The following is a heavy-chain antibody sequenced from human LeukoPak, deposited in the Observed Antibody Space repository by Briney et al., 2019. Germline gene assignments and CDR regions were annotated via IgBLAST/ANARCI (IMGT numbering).Heavy chain of an antibody. D-gene: IGHD1-26*01. CDR1: GFTFDDYA. Sequence: GGSLRLSCAASGFTFDDYAMHWVRQAPGKGLEWVSGISWNSGSIGYADSVKGRFTISRDNAKNSLYLQMNSLRAEDTALYYCAKAARSGSYFDYWGQGTLVTVSS. CDR3: AKAARSGSYFDY. J-gene: IGHJ4*02. CDR2: ISWNSGSI. V-gene: IGHV3-9*01.